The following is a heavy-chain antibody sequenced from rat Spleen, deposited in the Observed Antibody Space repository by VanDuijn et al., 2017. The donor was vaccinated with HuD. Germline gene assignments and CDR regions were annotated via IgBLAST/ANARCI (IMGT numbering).Heavy chain of an antibody. Sequence: EVQLVESGGGLVQPGRSLKLSCAASGFTFSDYGMAWVRQAPTKGLEWVATISSDGGRNFYRDSVKGRFTISRDNAQNTLYLQMNSLRSEDTATYYCARLLLQWSMDAWGQGASVTVSS. V-gene: IGHV5-29*01. CDR3: ARLLLQWSMDA. J-gene: IGHJ4*01. D-gene: IGHD1-1*01. CDR2: ISSDGGRN. CDR1: GFTFSDYG.